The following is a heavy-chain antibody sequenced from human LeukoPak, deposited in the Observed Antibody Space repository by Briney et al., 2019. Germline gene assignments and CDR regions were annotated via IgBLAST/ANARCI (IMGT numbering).Heavy chain of an antibody. Sequence: PGGSLRLSCAASGFTFNTYSMIWVRQAPGKGLGWVSFISSGSSHTFYADSVKGRFTISRDNAKNSLYLQMNSLRAEDTAVYFCAREDFTVTGAFDYWGQGTLVTVSS. CDR2: ISSGSSHT. J-gene: IGHJ4*02. CDR1: GFTFNTYS. V-gene: IGHV3-21*01. D-gene: IGHD4-17*01. CDR3: AREDFTVTGAFDY.